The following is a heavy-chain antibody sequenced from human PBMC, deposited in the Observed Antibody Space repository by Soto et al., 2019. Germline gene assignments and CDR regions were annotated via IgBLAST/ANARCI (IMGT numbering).Heavy chain of an antibody. CDR3: ARPKVRGGDYYGMDV. CDR2: IYYSGST. Sequence: KSSETLSLTCTVSGGPISSSSYYWGWIRQPPGKGLEWIGSIYYSGSTYYNPSLKSRVTISVDTSKNQFSLKLSSVTAADTAVYYCARPKVRGGDYYGMDVWGQGTTVTVSS. D-gene: IGHD3-10*01. CDR1: GGPISSSSYY. V-gene: IGHV4-39*01. J-gene: IGHJ6*02.